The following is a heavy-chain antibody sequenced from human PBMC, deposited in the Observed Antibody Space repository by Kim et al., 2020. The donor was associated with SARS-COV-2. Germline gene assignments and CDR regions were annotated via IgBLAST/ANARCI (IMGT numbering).Heavy chain of an antibody. V-gene: IGHV3-13*01. CDR2: ITAAGDT. CDR1: GFSFSNYG. Sequence: GGSLRLSCAASGFSFSNYGMHWVRQATGKGLEWVSGITAAGDTYYADSVKGRFTISRENAKNSFYLQMNSLRAGDTAVYFCARGTFFGGHGDAFDIWGQGAMLAVSS. CDR3: ARGTFFGGHGDAFDI. J-gene: IGHJ3*02. D-gene: IGHD2-15*01.